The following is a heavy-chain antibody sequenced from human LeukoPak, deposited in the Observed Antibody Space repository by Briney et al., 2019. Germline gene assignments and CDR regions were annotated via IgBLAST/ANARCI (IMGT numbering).Heavy chain of an antibody. D-gene: IGHD2-21*01. CDR3: ARERCGGDCYIPPYYYYYMDV. Sequence: PGGSLRLSCAASGFTVSSNYMSWVRQAPGKGLEWVSVIYSGGSTYYADSVKGRFTISRDNSKNTLYLQMNSLRAEDTAVYYCARERCGGDCYIPPYYYYYMDVWGKGTTVTVSS. CDR1: GFTVSSNY. J-gene: IGHJ6*03. CDR2: IYSGGST. V-gene: IGHV3-66*02.